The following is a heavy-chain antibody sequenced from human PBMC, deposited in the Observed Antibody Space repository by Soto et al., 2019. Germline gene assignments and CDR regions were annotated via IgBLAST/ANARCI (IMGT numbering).Heavy chain of an antibody. CDR3: ARFGLQGEYSSSFYYGMDV. V-gene: IGHV4-4*02. Sequence: SETLSLTCAVSGGSISSSNWWSWVRQPPGKGLEWIGEIYHSGSTNYNPSLKSRVTISVDKSKNQFSLKLSSVTAADTAVYYCARFGLQGEYSSSFYYGMDVWGQGTTVTVSS. CDR2: IYHSGST. D-gene: IGHD6-6*01. J-gene: IGHJ6*02. CDR1: GGSISSSNW.